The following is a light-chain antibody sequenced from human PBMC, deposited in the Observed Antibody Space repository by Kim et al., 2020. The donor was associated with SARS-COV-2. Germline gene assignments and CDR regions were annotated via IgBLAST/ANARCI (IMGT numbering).Light chain of an antibody. CDR2: GAS. Sequence: EIVLTQSPATLSLSPGERVTLSCRASQSVSSSYLAWYQQKLGQAPMLLIYGASSRTTSIPDRFSGRCSATDFTITISRLAPEDFAEYYYQQYGSSPTFGQGTKLEI. V-gene: IGKV3-20*01. J-gene: IGKJ2*01. CDR1: QSVSSSY. CDR3: QQYGSSPT.